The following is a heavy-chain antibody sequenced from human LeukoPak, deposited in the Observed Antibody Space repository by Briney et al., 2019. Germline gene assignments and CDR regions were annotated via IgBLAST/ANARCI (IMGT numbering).Heavy chain of an antibody. CDR1: GITFSDCN. D-gene: IGHD2/OR15-2a*01. CDR2: ITTTSRTI. J-gene: IGHJ4*02. CDR3: ATPGLAGEYFDY. V-gene: IGHV3-48*01. Sequence: GGSLRLSCAASGITFSDCNMNWVRQAPGRGLEWISYITTTSRTIYYADSVKGRFTTSRDNAKSSLYLQINSLQVNDTAVYSCATPGLAGEYFDYWGQGTLVTVSS.